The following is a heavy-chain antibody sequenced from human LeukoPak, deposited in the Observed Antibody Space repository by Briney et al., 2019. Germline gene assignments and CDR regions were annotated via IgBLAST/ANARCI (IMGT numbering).Heavy chain of an antibody. D-gene: IGHD3-10*01. V-gene: IGHV1-2*06. J-gene: IGHJ5*02. CDR3: ARGGKVRGVMEGRNWFDP. CDR1: GYTFTGYY. Sequence: ASVKVSCQASGYTFTGYYMHWVRQAPGQGLEWMGRINPNRGGTKYAQKVQGRVTMTRATSTSTTYMELSRLRSEDTAVYYCARGGKVRGVMEGRNWFDPWGQGTLVTVSS. CDR2: INPNRGGT.